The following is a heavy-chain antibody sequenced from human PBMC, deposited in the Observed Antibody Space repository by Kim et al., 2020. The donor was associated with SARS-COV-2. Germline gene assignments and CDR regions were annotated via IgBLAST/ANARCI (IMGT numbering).Heavy chain of an antibody. V-gene: IGHV3-23*01. Sequence: GGSLRLSCAASGFTFSNYAMSWVRQAPGKGLEWVSAISGSGYNTYYADSVKGRLTISRDNSKNTLYLQMNSLRAEDTAVYYCAKDPGTDYYDSSGYFVDWGQGTLVTVSS. J-gene: IGHJ4*02. CDR2: ISGSGYNT. CDR1: GFTFSNYA. D-gene: IGHD3-22*01. CDR3: AKDPGTDYYDSSGYFVD.